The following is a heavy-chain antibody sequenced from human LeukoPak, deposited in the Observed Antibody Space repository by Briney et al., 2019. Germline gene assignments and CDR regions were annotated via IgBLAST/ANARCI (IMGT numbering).Heavy chain of an antibody. CDR3: ARGPPLFDP. CDR2: IYTSGSPI. J-gene: IGHJ5*02. Sequence: GGSLRLSCAASGFTFSSYSMNWVRQAPGKGLEWVSYIYTSGSPIYYADSVKGRFTISRDNAKNSLYLQMNSLRADDTAVYYCARGPPLFDPWGQGALVTVSS. CDR1: GFTFSSYS. V-gene: IGHV3-48*01.